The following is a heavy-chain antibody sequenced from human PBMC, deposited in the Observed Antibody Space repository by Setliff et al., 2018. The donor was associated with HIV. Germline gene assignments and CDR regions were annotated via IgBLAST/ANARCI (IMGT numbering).Heavy chain of an antibody. CDR1: GYNFGSYG. J-gene: IGHJ6*03. CDR3: ARDRNIILRGGSYYYMDV. D-gene: IGHD1-26*01. V-gene: IGHV1-18*01. CDR2: ISIHNGNS. Sequence: ASVKVSCKASGYNFGSYGLSWVRQAPGQGLEWMGWISIHNGNSNSPQKFEDRVTSTFDTSTSTAYLDLRGLRSDDTAVYYCARDRNIILRGGSYYYMDVWGTGTTVTVS.